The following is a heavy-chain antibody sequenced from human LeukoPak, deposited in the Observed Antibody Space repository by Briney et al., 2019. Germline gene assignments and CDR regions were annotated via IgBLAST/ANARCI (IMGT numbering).Heavy chain of an antibody. V-gene: IGHV3-30*03. D-gene: IGHD2-2*03. Sequence: GGSLRLSCAASGFTFSSYGMHWVRQAPGKGLEWVAVISYDGSNKYYADSVKGRFTISRDNSKNTLYLQMNSLRAEDTAVYYCARALDIVVVPAGKYYYYMDVWGKGTTVTVSS. CDR3: ARALDIVVVPAGKYYYYMDV. J-gene: IGHJ6*03. CDR1: GFTFSSYG. CDR2: ISYDGSNK.